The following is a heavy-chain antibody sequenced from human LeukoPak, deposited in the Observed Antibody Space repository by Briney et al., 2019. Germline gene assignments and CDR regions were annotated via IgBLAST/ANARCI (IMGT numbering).Heavy chain of an antibody. CDR3: ATGDTGYCSSTSCSRLGGSGSYYTFDY. V-gene: IGHV3-23*01. CDR1: GFTFSSYA. CDR2: ISGSGGST. Sequence: GGPLRLSCAASGFTFSSYAMIGVRQAPGKGLEWVSAISGSGGSTYSADSVKGRFTISRDNSKNTLYLQMNSLRAEDTAVYYCATGDTGYCSSTSCSRLGGSGSYYTFDYWGQGTLVTVSS. D-gene: IGHD2-2*01. J-gene: IGHJ4*02.